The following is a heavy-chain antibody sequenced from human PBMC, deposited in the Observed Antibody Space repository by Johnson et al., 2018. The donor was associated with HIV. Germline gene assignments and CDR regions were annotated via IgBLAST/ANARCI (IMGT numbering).Heavy chain of an antibody. CDR1: GFTVSSNY. D-gene: IGHD6-13*01. V-gene: IGHV3-66*01. J-gene: IGHJ3*01. Sequence: VQLVESGGGLVQPGGSLRLSCAASGFTVSSNYMSWVRQVPGKGLEWVSLIYSGGTTYYADSLKGSFIISRDNSKNTLYLQMNSLRADDTAVYYCAKDEAQTLVSAGTDAFDFWGQGTVVTVS. CDR3: AKDEAQTLVSAGTDAFDF. CDR2: IYSGGTT.